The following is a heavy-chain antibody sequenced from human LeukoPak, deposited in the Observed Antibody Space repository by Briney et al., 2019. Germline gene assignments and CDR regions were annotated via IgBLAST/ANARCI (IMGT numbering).Heavy chain of an antibody. V-gene: IGHV3-20*01. J-gene: IGHJ4*02. D-gene: IGHD3-3*01. CDR2: INWNGGST. Sequence: PGGSLRLSCAASGFTFDDYGMSWVRQAPGKGLEWVSGINWNGGSTGYADSVKGRFTISRDNAKNSLYLQMNSLRAEDTALYHSARTKLNILRFLEWYLFDYWGQGTLVTVSS. CDR3: ARTKLNILRFLEWYLFDY. CDR1: GFTFDDYG.